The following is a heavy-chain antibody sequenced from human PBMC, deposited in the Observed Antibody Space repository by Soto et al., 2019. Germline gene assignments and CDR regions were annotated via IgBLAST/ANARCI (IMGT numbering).Heavy chain of an antibody. V-gene: IGHV4-59*01. CDR3: TRHPMGWKFLFDP. CDR2: IYYSGST. CDR1: GGSISSYY. D-gene: IGHD1-1*01. J-gene: IGHJ5*02. Sequence: SETLSLTCTVSGGSISSYYWSWIRQPPGKGLEWIGYIYYSGSTNYNPSLKSRVTISVDTSKNQFSLKLSSVTAADTAVYYCTRHPMGWKFLFDPWGQGTLVTVSS.